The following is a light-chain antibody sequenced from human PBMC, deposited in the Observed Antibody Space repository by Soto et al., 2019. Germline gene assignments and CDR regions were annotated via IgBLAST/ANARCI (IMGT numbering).Light chain of an antibody. CDR2: AAS. J-gene: IGKJ3*01. Sequence: DIQLTQSPSFLSASEGDRVTITCRASQDIHVFLAWYQHKPGKAPKLLIYAASSLQSGVPSRFSGSGSGTDFTFTISSLQPEDIATYYCQQRHNLPHTFGPGTKVDIK. CDR3: QQRHNLPHT. CDR1: QDIHVF. V-gene: IGKV1-9*01.